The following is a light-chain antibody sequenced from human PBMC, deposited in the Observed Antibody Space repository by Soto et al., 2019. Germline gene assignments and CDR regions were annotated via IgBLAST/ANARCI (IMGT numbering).Light chain of an antibody. J-gene: IGKJ2*01. Sequence: EIVMTQSPVTLSVSPGERATLSCRASQSVSSNLAWYQQRPGQAPRLLILGASNRAIGIPARFSGSGSGTEFTLTISSLQSEDLAVYYCQQYSNWPPMYTFGQGTKLEIK. CDR1: QSVSSN. V-gene: IGKV3-15*01. CDR3: QQYSNWPPMYT. CDR2: GAS.